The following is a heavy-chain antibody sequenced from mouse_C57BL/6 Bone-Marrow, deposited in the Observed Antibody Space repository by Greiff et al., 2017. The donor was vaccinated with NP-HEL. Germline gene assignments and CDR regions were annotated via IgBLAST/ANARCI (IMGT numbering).Heavy chain of an antibody. V-gene: IGHV1-80*01. CDR2: IYPGDGDT. CDR1: GYAFSSYW. J-gene: IGHJ1*03. CDR3: ARKRAMVTGGNFDV. D-gene: IGHD2-2*01. Sequence: VQLQQSGASVKISCKASGYAFSSYWMNWVKQRPGKGLEWIGQIYPGDGDTNYNGKFKGKATLTADKSSSTAYMQLSSLTSEDSAVYFCARKRAMVTGGNFDVWGTGTTVTVSS.